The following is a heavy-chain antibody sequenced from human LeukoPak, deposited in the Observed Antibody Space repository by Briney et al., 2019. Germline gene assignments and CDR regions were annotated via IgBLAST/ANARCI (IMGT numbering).Heavy chain of an antibody. J-gene: IGHJ4*02. D-gene: IGHD3-22*01. CDR3: ARGYYDSSGYYYFYFDY. CDR2: IYHSGST. CDR1: GGSISSSNW. V-gene: IGHV4-4*02. Sequence: SETLSLTCAVSGGSISSSNWWSWVRQPPGKGLEWIGYIYHSGSTYYNPSLKSRVTISVDRSKNQFSLKLSSVTAADTAVYYCARGYYDSSGYYYFYFDYWGQGTLVTVSS.